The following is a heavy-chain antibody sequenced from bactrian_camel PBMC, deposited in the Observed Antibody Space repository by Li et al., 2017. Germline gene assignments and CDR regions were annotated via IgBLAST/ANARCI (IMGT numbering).Heavy chain of an antibody. J-gene: IGHJ4*01. CDR1: GFTSRC. CDR2: ISSGGPT. V-gene: IGHV3S55*01. CDR3: AARSRSACYGSLRVAQYTY. Sequence: HVQLVESGGGSVQAGGSLRLSCQASGFTSRCMGWFRQALGKEREGVASISSGGPTTYADSVKGRFTISRDNAKNTLYLQMTSLKPEDTAMYYCAARSRSACYGSLRVAQYTYWGQGTQVTVS. D-gene: IGHD3*01.